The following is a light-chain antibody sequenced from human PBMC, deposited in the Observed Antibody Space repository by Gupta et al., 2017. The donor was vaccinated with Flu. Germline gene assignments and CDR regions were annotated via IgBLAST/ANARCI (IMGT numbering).Light chain of an antibody. CDR3: QVWDIGSRI. CDR2: DAS. Sequence: SVLTQPPSVSLAPGQTARTPCGGNNIGSKSVHWYQQKPGQAPVLVVYDASARPSGIPERFSGSKSGDTATLTISRVEDGDEADYYCQVWDIGSRIFGGGTKLTVL. CDR1: NIGSKS. J-gene: IGLJ2*01. V-gene: IGLV3-21*02.